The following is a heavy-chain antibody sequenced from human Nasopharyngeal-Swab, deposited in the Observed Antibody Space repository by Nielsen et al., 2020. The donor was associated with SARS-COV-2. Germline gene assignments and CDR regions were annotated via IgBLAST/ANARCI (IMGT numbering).Heavy chain of an antibody. CDR3: ARSRERRDDLGIGAPFDY. J-gene: IGHJ4*02. CDR2: INHSGST. D-gene: IGHD3-3*01. CDR1: GGSFSGYY. Sequence: SETLSLTCDVYGGSFSGYYWSWTRQPPGKGLEGIGEINHSGSTNYNTSLKSRVTISVDTSKNQFSLKLSSVTAADTAVYYCARSRERRDDLGIGAPFDYWGQGTLVTVSS. V-gene: IGHV4-34*01.